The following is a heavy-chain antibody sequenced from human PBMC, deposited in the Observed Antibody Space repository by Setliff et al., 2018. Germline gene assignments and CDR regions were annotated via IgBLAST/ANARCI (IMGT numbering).Heavy chain of an antibody. V-gene: IGHV3-48*03. CDR2: IANRGNTV. CDR3: AKFSRYTDSQGEFDF. Sequence: GGSLRLSCAASGFTFSSYEMIWVRQAPGKGLEWVSYIANRGNTVYYADAVTGRFTISRDNSKSTVYLLLNGLTVDDTAMYYCAKFSRYTDSQGEFDFWGQGALVTVS. J-gene: IGHJ4*02. D-gene: IGHD1-20*01. CDR1: GFTFSSYE.